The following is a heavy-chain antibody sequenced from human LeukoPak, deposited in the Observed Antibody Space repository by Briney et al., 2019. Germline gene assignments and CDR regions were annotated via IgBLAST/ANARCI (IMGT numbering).Heavy chain of an antibody. D-gene: IGHD6-13*01. V-gene: IGHV3-53*01. Sequence: GGSLRLSCAASGFTVSSHYMSWVRRAPGKGLEWVSLIYGGGTTYYADSVKGRFTISRDNSKNTLYLQMNSLRAEDTAVYYCARGMGSSWYYFDYRGQGTLVTVSS. CDR1: GFTVSSHY. J-gene: IGHJ4*02. CDR2: IYGGGTT. CDR3: ARGMGSSWYYFDY.